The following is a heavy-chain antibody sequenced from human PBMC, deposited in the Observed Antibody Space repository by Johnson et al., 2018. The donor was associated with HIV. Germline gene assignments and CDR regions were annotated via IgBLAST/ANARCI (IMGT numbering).Heavy chain of an antibody. J-gene: IGHJ3*02. CDR1: GFTFRSNY. CDR2: IYSGGRS. CDR3: ARDVTAGNDAFDI. V-gene: IGHV3-66*02. D-gene: IGHD1-1*01. Sequence: VQLVESGGGLVQPGGSLRLSCADSGFTFRSNYMSWVRQAPGKGLEWVSVIYSGGRSYYADSVKGRLTLSRDNSNNTLYLQMNSLRAEDTAVYYCARDVTAGNDAFDIWGQGTMVTVSS.